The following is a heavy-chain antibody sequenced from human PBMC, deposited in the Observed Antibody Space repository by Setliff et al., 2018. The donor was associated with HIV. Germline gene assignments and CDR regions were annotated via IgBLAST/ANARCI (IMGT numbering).Heavy chain of an antibody. V-gene: IGHV3-30-3*01. CDR1: GFTFSNAW. J-gene: IGHJ4*02. D-gene: IGHD3-22*01. Sequence: GRSLRLSCAASGFTFSNAWMSWVRQAPGKGLEWVAVISYDGSNKYYADSVKGRFTISRDNSKNTLYLQMNSLRAEDTAVYYCARATGITMIVVVITGADYWGQGTLVTVSS. CDR2: ISYDGSNK. CDR3: ARATGITMIVVVITGADY.